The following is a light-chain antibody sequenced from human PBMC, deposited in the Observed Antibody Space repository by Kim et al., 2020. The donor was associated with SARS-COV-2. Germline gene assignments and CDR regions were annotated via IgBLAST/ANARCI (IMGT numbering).Light chain of an antibody. CDR3: CSYAGSYTWV. V-gene: IGLV2-11*01. CDR2: DVN. CDR1: NSDVGGYNY. J-gene: IGLJ3*02. Sequence: QSVLTQPRSVSGSPGQSVTISCTGTNSDVGGYNYVSWCQHHPGKAPKLMIFDVNKRPSGVPDRFSGSKSGNTASLTISGLQTDDEADYYCCSYAGSYTWVFGGGTQLTVL.